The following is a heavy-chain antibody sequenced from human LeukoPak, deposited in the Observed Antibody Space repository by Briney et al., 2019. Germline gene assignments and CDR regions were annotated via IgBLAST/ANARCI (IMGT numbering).Heavy chain of an antibody. D-gene: IGHD1-14*01. Sequence: SETLSLTCTVSGYSISSGYYWGWIRQPPGKGLEWIGSIYHSGSTYYNPSLKSRVTISVDTSKNQFSLKLSSVTAADTAVYYCARDIIKPVAFDIWGQGTMVTVSS. J-gene: IGHJ3*02. V-gene: IGHV4-38-2*02. CDR1: GYSISSGYY. CDR2: IYHSGST. CDR3: ARDIIKPVAFDI.